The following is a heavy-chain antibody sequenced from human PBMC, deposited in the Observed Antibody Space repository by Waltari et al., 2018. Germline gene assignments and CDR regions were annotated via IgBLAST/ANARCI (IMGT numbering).Heavy chain of an antibody. Sequence: QLQLQQSDPGLVKPSESLSLTCAVSGDSVSNNYWWSWVRQPPGKGLEWIGQIHGSGKTNYNPSLESRVTVSMDTSNNQFSLKVTSPTAADTAVYYCARDRGRGLYLDSWGQGTLVTVSP. CDR1: GDSVSNNYW. J-gene: IGHJ4*02. V-gene: IGHV4-4*02. CDR3: ARDRGRGLYLDS. D-gene: IGHD1-26*01. CDR2: IHGSGKT.